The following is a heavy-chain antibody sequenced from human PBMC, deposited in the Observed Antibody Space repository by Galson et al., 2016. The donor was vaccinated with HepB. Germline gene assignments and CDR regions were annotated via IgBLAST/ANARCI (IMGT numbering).Heavy chain of an antibody. V-gene: IGHV4-4*02. CDR1: GGSISSTTW. D-gene: IGHD6-13*01. CDR3: AREAEHTSSWPLDY. J-gene: IGHJ4*02. Sequence: SETLSLTFAVSGGSISSTTWWSWVRQPPGQGLQWIGEIYHRGSANYNPSLKRRVTISVDKTKNQVSLKLTSVTAADTAVYYCAREAEHTSSWPLDYWGQGILVIVSS. CDR2: IYHRGSA.